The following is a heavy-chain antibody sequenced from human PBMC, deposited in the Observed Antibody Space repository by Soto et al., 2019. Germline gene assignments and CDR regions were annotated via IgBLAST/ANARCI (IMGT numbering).Heavy chain of an antibody. D-gene: IGHD4-17*01. Sequence: ASVKVSCKASGYTFTSYGISWVRQAPGQGLEWMGWISAYNGNTNYAQKLQGRVTMTTDTSTSTAYMELRSLRSDDTAVYYCARKVAYGGYTYYYYYYMDVWGKGTTVTVSS. CDR2: ISAYNGNT. CDR3: ARKVAYGGYTYYYYYYMDV. V-gene: IGHV1-18*01. CDR1: GYTFTSYG. J-gene: IGHJ6*03.